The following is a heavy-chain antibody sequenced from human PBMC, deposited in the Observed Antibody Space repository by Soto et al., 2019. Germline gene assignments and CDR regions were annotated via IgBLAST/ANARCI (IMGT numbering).Heavy chain of an antibody. V-gene: IGHV3-30*18. CDR1: GFTFSTYG. CDR2: ISYDGSNK. D-gene: IGHD5-12*01. CDR3: AKDRAMATPYFQH. J-gene: IGHJ1*01. Sequence: PGGSLRLSCAASGFTFSTYGMHWVRQAPGKGLEWVAAISYDGSNKFYAHSVRGRFTIARDDSTDTVYLQMNSLRAEDTALYYCAKDRAMATPYFQHWGQGTLVTVSS.